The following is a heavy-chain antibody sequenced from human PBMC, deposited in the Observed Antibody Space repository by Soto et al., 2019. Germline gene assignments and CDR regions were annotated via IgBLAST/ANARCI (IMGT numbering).Heavy chain of an antibody. Sequence: SETLSLTCTVSGGSVSSGSYYWSWIRQPPGKGLEWIGYIYYSGSTNYNPSLKSRVTISVDTSKNQFSLKLGSVTAADTAVYYCARGIEGWYQGRYYYGMDVWGQGTTVTVSS. V-gene: IGHV4-61*01. CDR2: IYYSGST. CDR1: GGSVSSGSYY. CDR3: ARGIEGWYQGRYYYGMDV. J-gene: IGHJ6*02. D-gene: IGHD6-19*01.